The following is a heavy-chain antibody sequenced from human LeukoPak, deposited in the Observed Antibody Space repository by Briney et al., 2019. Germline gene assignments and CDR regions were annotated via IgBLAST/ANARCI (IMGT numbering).Heavy chain of an antibody. CDR2: ISSSATET. J-gene: IGHJ4*02. CDR3: VKAGGDYGLAKYFDS. V-gene: IGHV3-23*01. CDR1: GFTFSTYA. Sequence: GGSLRLSCAVSGFTFSTYAMTWVRQAPGRGLEWVSTISSSATETFYADSVKGRFTISGDKSENTLYLEMNNLRDDDTAVYYCVKAGGDYGLAKYFDSWGQGTLITVSS. D-gene: IGHD4-17*01.